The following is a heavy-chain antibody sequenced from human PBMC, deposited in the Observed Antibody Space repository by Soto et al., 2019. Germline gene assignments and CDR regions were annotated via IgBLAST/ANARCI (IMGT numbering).Heavy chain of an antibody. CDR2: IYYSGST. Sequence: SETLSLTCTVSGGSISSSSYYWGWIRQPPGKGLEWIGSIYYSGSTYYNPSLKSRVTISVDTSKNQFSLKLSSVTAADPAVYYCASRVYYYDSSGYQRHAFDIWGQGTMVTVSS. D-gene: IGHD3-22*01. CDR1: GGSISSSSYY. J-gene: IGHJ3*02. V-gene: IGHV4-39*01. CDR3: ASRVYYYDSSGYQRHAFDI.